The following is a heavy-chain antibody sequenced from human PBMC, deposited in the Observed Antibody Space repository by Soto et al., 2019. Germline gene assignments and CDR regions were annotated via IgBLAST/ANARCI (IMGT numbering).Heavy chain of an antibody. Sequence: GGSLRLSCAASGFTVSSNYMSWVRQAPGKGLEWVSVIYSGGSTYYADSVKGRFTISRDNSKNQLYLQMNSLIAEDTAVYYCARVRHSWEGYYYYYMDVWGKGTTVTVSS. CDR2: IYSGGST. CDR1: GFTVSSNY. CDR3: ARVRHSWEGYYYYYMDV. J-gene: IGHJ6*03. V-gene: IGHV3-66*01. D-gene: IGHD6-13*01.